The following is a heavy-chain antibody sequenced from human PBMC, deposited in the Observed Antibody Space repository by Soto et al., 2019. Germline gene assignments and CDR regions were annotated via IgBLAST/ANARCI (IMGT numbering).Heavy chain of an antibody. J-gene: IGHJ4*02. V-gene: IGHV3-23*01. CDR2: ISGIGGST. CDR1: GFTFTDYA. Sequence: SGGSLRRSCAASGFTFTDYALSWVLQAPWKGLEWVATISGIGGSTYLADSVKGRLSISRDNSKNTVSLLMNSLRAEDTAVYFCARGSSGYISSWYYFDYWGRGTLVTVSS. CDR3: ARGSSGYISSWYYFDY. D-gene: IGHD6-13*01.